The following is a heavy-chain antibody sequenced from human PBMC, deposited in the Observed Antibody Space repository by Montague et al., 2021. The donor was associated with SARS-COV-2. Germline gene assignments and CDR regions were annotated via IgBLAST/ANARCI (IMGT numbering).Heavy chain of an antibody. Sequence: SLRLSGAASGFTFSSYEMNWVRQAPGKGLEWVSYLSSSCSTLYYSDSWXVLFTISRDNAKNSLYLQMNSLRAEDTAVYYCARVSVGGYYDSSGYPNDGYFDYWGQGTLVTVSS. CDR2: LSSSCSTL. CDR1: GFTFSSYE. D-gene: IGHD3-22*01. V-gene: IGHV3-48*03. J-gene: IGHJ4*02. CDR3: ARVSVGGYYDSSGYPNDGYFDY.